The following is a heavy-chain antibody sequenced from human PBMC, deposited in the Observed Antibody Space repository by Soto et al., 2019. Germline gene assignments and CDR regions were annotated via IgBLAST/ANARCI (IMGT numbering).Heavy chain of an antibody. CDR1: GYTFSDYY. CDR3: ASHYDMWSGYLSPVDY. V-gene: IGHV3-11*01. D-gene: IGHD3-3*01. CDR2: IDTSGTKI. Sequence: GGSLRLSCAASGYTFSDYYMSWIRQAPGKGQEWISYIDTSGTKIYYADSVKGRFTITRDNAKNSLYLEMNSLRDEDTAVYFCASHYDMWSGYLSPVDYWAQGTLVIVSS. J-gene: IGHJ4*02.